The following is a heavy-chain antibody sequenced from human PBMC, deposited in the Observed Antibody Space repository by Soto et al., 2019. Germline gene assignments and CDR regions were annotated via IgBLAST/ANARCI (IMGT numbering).Heavy chain of an antibody. D-gene: IGHD6-19*01. Sequence: PGGSLRLSCAASGFTFSNFAMSWVRQAPGRGLEWVSGISASGRDIHYADSVKDRFTVSRDNSKNTLYLQMNSLRAEDTAIYYCVKGKTSGWYYFDYWGQGALVTVSS. CDR3: VKGKTSGWYYFDY. CDR1: GFTFSNFA. CDR2: ISASGRDI. J-gene: IGHJ4*02. V-gene: IGHV3-23*01.